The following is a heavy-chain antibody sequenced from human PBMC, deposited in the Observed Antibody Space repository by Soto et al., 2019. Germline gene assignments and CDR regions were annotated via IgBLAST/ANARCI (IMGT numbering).Heavy chain of an antibody. J-gene: IGHJ3*02. Sequence: QVQLVESGGGVVQPGRSLRLSCAASGFTFSSYGMHWVRQAPDKGLEWVAVIAFEGSDKYYADSVKGRFTISRDNSRNTLYLQINPLGTEDADVYYCEKRGGDGYYDSSSYSDCFDIWGRGTMVTVSS. CDR2: IAFEGSDK. CDR1: GFTFSSYG. CDR3: EKRGGDGYYDSSSYSDCFDI. D-gene: IGHD3-22*01. V-gene: IGHV3-30*18.